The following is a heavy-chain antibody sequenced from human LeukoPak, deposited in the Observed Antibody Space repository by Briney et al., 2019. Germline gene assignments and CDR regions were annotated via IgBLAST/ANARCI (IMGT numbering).Heavy chain of an antibody. CDR2: VNPDTGNT. V-gene: IGHV1-8*03. Sequence: ASVKVSCKAAGYSFTTCHINWVRQAPGQGPEWMGWVNPDTGNTGFAQKFQGRVTITPNSSLTPVYMELSSLTSEDTAVYYCARRGLVAGIYDLVYGFDLWGQGTMVTVSS. CDR3: ARRGLVAGIYDLVYGFDL. J-gene: IGHJ3*01. D-gene: IGHD3/OR15-3a*01. CDR1: GYSFTTCH.